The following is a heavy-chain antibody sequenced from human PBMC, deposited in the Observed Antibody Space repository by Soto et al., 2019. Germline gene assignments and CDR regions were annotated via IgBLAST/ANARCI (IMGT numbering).Heavy chain of an antibody. CDR1: GYTFTSYG. V-gene: IGHV1-18*01. J-gene: IGHJ3*02. Sequence: QVQLVQSGAEVKKPGASVKVSCKASGYTFTSYGISWVRQAPGQGLEWMGWISAYIGNTNYAQKLQGRVTMTTDTATSTAYMELRSLRSDDTAVYYCATIPLYCSGGSCYSYDAFDIWGQGTMVTVSS. CDR3: ATIPLYCSGGSCYSYDAFDI. D-gene: IGHD2-15*01. CDR2: ISAYIGNT.